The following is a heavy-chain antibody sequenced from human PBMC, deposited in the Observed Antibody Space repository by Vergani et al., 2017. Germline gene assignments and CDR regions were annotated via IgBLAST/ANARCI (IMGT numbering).Heavy chain of an antibody. J-gene: IGHJ4*02. Sequence: EVQLVESGGGLVKPGGSLRLSCAASGFTFSSYAMHWVRQAPGKGLEYVSAISSNGGSTYYADSVKGRFTISRDNSKNTLYLQRSSLRAEDTAVYYGVKVGGAVAGTQGALDYWGQGTLVTVSS. CDR1: GFTFSSYA. CDR2: ISSNGGST. V-gene: IGHV3-64D*06. D-gene: IGHD6-19*01. CDR3: VKVGGAVAGTQGALDY.